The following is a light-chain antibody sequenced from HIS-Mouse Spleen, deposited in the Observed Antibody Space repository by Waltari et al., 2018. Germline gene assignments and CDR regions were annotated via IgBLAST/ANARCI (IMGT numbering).Light chain of an antibody. J-gene: IGLJ2*01. CDR2: EDS. V-gene: IGLV3-10*01. CDR3: YSTDSSGNHRV. Sequence: SYELTQPPSVSVSPGQTARIPCSGHALPKQYAYWYQQKSGQAHVLVIYEDSKRPSGIPERFSGSSSGTMATLTISGAQVEDEADYYCYSTDSSGNHRVFGGGTKLTVL. CDR1: ALPKQY.